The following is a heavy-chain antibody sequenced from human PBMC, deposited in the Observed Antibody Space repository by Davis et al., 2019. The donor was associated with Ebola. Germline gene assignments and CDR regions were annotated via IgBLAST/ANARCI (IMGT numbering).Heavy chain of an antibody. J-gene: IGHJ6*02. CDR1: GYTFTDYA. D-gene: IGHD3-3*01. CDR2: INAGNGNT. CDR3: ARGWGWSGYYNQAHYGMDV. Sequence: ASVKVSCKASGYTFTDYAMHWVRQAPGQRLEWMGWINAGNGNTKYSQKFQGRVTITRDTSASTAYMELSSLRPEDTAVYYCARGWGWSGYYNQAHYGMDVWGQGTTVTVSS. V-gene: IGHV1-3*01.